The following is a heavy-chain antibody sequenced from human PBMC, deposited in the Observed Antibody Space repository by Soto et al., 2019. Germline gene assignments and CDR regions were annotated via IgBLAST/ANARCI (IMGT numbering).Heavy chain of an antibody. CDR3: ARDDSVFSGSHYIDHFNY. Sequence: ASVKVSCKASGYTFTSYAIHWVRQAPGQRLEWMGWINAGNGNTKYSQKFQDRVTITRDTSAGTVYMQLSSLTSEDTAVYYCARDDSVFSGSHYIDHFNYWGQGALVPVSS. J-gene: IGHJ4*02. D-gene: IGHD1-26*01. CDR2: INAGNGNT. V-gene: IGHV1-3*01. CDR1: GYTFTSYA.